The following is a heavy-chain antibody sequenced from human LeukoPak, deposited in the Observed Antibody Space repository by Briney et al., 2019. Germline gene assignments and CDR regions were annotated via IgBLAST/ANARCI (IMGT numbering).Heavy chain of an antibody. V-gene: IGHV3-23*01. CDR1: GFTFSSYA. Sequence: GGALRLSCAASGFTFSSYAMSWVRQAPGRGLECVSAISGSGGSTYYADSVKGRVTISRDNSKNTLYLQMNSLRAEYTAVYYCAKWYLPAAPPYYWGQGTLVTVSS. J-gene: IGHJ4*02. CDR2: ISGSGGST. CDR3: AKWYLPAAPPYY. D-gene: IGHD2-2*01.